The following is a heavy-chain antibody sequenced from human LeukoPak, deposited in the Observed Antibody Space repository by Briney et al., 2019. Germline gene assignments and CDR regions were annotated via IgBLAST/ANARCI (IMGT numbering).Heavy chain of an antibody. CDR2: ISSNGTSGTII. CDR3: ARDRRGMDV. J-gene: IGHJ6*02. Sequence: GGSLRLSCAASGFTFSDHYMSWIRQAPGKGLEWVSKISSNGTSGTIIHYADSVKGRFTVSRDNAENSLYLQMNSLRAEDTAVYYCARDRRGMDVWGQGTTVTVSS. V-gene: IGHV3-11*04. CDR1: GFTFSDHY.